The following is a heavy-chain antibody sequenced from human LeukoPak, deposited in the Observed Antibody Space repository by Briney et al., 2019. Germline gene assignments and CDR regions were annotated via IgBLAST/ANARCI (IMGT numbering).Heavy chain of an antibody. CDR1: GYTFTSYG. V-gene: IGHV1-18*01. CDR2: ISGSNGNT. CDR3: ARAQGALTGTRGGFDP. Sequence: ASVKVSCKASGYTFTSYGISWVRQAPGQGLEWIGWISGSNGNTNYAQNFQDRLTVTTDSSTSTAYMELRSLRSDDTAVYYCARAQGALTGTRGGFDPWGQGTLVTVSS. D-gene: IGHD1-20*01. J-gene: IGHJ5*02.